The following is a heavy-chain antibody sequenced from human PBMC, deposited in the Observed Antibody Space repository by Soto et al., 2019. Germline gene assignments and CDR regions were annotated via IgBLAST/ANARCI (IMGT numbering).Heavy chain of an antibody. CDR2: INHSGST. Sequence: KPSETLSLTCAVYGGSFSGYYWSWIRQPPGKGLEWIGEINHSGSTNYNPSLKSRVTISVDTSKNQFSLKLSSVTAADTAVYYCARALRTGTNYWGQGTLVTVSS. CDR3: ARALRTGTNY. D-gene: IGHD1-7*01. V-gene: IGHV4-34*01. J-gene: IGHJ4*02. CDR1: GGSFSGYY.